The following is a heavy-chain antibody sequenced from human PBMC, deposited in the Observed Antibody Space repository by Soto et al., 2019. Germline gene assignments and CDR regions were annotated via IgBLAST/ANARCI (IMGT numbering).Heavy chain of an antibody. CDR2: MYHSGST. CDR3: PRVPDD. J-gene: IGHJ4*02. Sequence: SETLSLTCAVSGGSISSGGYSWSWIRQPPGKGLEWIGYMYHSGSTYYNPSLKSRVTISIDRSKNQFSLKLSSATAADTAVYYCPRVPDDWGKGILVPVSS. D-gene: IGHD2-2*01. V-gene: IGHV4-30-2*01. CDR1: GGSISSGGYS.